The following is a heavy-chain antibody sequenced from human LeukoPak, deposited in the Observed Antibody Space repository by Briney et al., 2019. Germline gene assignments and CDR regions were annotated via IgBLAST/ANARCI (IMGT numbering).Heavy chain of an antibody. CDR3: ARVDTAMVLFDY. D-gene: IGHD5-18*01. V-gene: IGHV1-69*13. CDR1: GGTFSSYA. Sequence: VASVKVSCKASGGTFSSYAISWVRQAPGQGLEWMGGIIPIFGTANYAQKFQGRVTITADESTSTAYMELSSLRSEDTAVYYCARVDTAMVLFDYWGQGTLVTVSS. J-gene: IGHJ4*02. CDR2: IIPIFGTA.